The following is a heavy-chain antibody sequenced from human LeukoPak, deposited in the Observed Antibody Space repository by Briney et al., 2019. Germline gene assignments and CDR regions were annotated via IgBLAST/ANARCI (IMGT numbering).Heavy chain of an antibody. CDR2: FDPDDGDT. CDR3: ATVRDYHDAFDF. CDR1: AYTLADLS. Sequence: ASVKVSCKVSAYTLADLSMHWVRQAPGKGLEWMGGFDPDDGDTIYAQRFQGRVTMTEDTSTGTAYMELSSLRSEDTAVYYCATVRDYHDAFDFWGQGTLVTVSS. V-gene: IGHV1-24*01. J-gene: IGHJ4*02. D-gene: IGHD4-11*01.